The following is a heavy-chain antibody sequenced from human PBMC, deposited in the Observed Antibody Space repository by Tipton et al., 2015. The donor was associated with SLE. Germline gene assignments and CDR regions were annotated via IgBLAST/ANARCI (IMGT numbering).Heavy chain of an antibody. V-gene: IGHV4-31*03. CDR2: SHYSGNT. D-gene: IGHD3/OR15-3a*01. Sequence: TLSLTCSVSGGSISSGGYYWSWIRQHPGKGLEWIGYSHYSGNTYYNTSLKSRVTISVDTSKNQFSLKLSSVTAADTAVYYCARGGEDFGLKNWGQGTLVTVSS. J-gene: IGHJ4*02. CDR1: GGSISSGGYY. CDR3: ARGGEDFGLKN.